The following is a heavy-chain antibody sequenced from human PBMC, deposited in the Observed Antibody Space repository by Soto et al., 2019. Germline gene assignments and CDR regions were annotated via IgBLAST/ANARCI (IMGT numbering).Heavy chain of an antibody. V-gene: IGHV7-4-1*01. CDR3: ARFVVVPAADYYYYGMDV. J-gene: IGHJ6*02. D-gene: IGHD2-2*01. CDR2: INTNTGNP. CDR1: GYTFTSYA. Sequence: ASVKVSCKASGYTFTSYAMNWVRQAPGQGLEWMGWINTNTGNPTYAQGFTGRFVFSLDTSVSTAYLQICSLKAEDTAVYYFARFVVVPAADYYYYGMDVWGQGTTVTVSS.